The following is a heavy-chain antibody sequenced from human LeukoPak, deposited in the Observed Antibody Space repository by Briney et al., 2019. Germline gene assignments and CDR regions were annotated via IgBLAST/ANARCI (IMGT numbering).Heavy chain of an antibody. CDR3: ATPRDGDYQNDALDI. CDR1: GFTFTNSA. J-gene: IGHJ3*02. D-gene: IGHD4-17*01. CDR2: IVVGSGNT. Sequence: GTSVKVSCKASGFTFTNSAMQWVRQARGQRLEWIGWIVVGSGNTNYAQKFQERVTITRDMSTSTAYMELSSLRSEDTAVYYCATPRDGDYQNDALDIWGQGTMVTVSS. V-gene: IGHV1-58*02.